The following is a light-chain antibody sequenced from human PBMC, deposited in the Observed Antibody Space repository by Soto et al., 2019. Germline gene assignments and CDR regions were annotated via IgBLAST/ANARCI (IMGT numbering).Light chain of an antibody. Sequence: QSVLTQSSSASASLGSSVKLTCTLSSGHSSHIIAWHQQQPGKAPRYLMKLEGSGSYNKGSGVPDRFSGSSSGADRYLTISNLQSEDEADYYCETWDSNTPVFGGGTKVTVL. CDR1: SGHSSHI. CDR2: LEGSGSY. J-gene: IGLJ3*02. CDR3: ETWDSNTPV. V-gene: IGLV4-60*03.